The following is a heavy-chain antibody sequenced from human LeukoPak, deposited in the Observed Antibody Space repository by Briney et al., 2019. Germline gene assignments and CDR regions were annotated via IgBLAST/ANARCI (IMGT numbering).Heavy chain of an antibody. Sequence: GASVKVSCKASGYTFTGYYMHWVRQAPGQGLKWMGWINPNSGGTNYAQKFQGRVTMTRDTSISTAYMELSRLRSDDTAVYYCATDRPYCSSTSCYTYFQHWGQGTLVTVSS. J-gene: IGHJ1*01. V-gene: IGHV1-2*02. D-gene: IGHD2-2*01. CDR3: ATDRPYCSSTSCYTYFQH. CDR1: GYTFTGYY. CDR2: INPNSGGT.